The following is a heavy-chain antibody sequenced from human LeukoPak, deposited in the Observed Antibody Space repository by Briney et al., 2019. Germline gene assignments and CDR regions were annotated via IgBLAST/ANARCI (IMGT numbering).Heavy chain of an antibody. CDR3: ARDHCTSSGCYEYYYYGVDV. CDR2: INPNSGGT. Sequence: ASVKVSCKASGYTFTDYYIQGVRKAPGQGLEGMGWINPNSGGTNSAQKWQGRVTMTRDTSVSTAYMELSRLRSDDTAVYYCARDHCTSSGCYEYYYYGVDVWGQGTTVTVSS. J-gene: IGHJ6*02. D-gene: IGHD2-2*01. V-gene: IGHV1-2*02. CDR1: GYTFTDYY.